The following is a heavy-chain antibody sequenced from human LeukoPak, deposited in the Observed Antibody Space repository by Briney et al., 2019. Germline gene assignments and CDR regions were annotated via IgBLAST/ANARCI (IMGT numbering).Heavy chain of an antibody. V-gene: IGHV3-15*01. Sequence: GGSLRLSCAVSGFTFSHAWMSWVRQAPGKGLEWVGRIKSKTDGGTTDYAAPVKGRFTISRDDSKNTLYLQMNSLKSEDTAVYYCTTIRGFCSGRSCLGYWGQGTLVTVSS. CDR2: IKSKTDGGTT. D-gene: IGHD2-15*01. J-gene: IGHJ4*02. CDR3: TTIRGFCSGRSCLGY. CDR1: GFTFSHAW.